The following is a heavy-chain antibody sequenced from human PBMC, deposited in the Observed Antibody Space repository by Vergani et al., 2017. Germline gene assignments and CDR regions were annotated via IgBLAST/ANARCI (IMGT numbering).Heavy chain of an antibody. CDR1: GFSLNNARMG. D-gene: IGHD5-12*01. Sequence: VTLKVSCPVLVKPTETLTLTCTVSGFSLNNARMGVSWIRQPPGKALEWLAHIFSNDEKYYSASLKSRLTISKDTSKSQVVLTMTNMDPMDTATYYCARKLASPCIDSWGQGTLVTVSS. J-gene: IGHJ4*02. V-gene: IGHV2-26*01. CDR2: IFSNDEK. CDR3: ARKLASPCIDS.